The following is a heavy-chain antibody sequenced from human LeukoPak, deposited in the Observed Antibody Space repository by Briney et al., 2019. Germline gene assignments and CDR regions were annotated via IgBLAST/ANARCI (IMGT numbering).Heavy chain of an antibody. CDR2: INWNGDMT. CDR1: GFTFDENG. CDR3: ARDSGRDGSGSYP. Sequence: GGSLRLSCAASGFTFDENGMSWVRQAPGKGLEWVSGINWNGDMTNYADSVKGRFTISRDNAKNSLYLQMNSLRAEDTAVYYCARDSGRDGSGSYPWGQGTLVTVSS. J-gene: IGHJ4*02. V-gene: IGHV3-20*04. D-gene: IGHD3-10*01.